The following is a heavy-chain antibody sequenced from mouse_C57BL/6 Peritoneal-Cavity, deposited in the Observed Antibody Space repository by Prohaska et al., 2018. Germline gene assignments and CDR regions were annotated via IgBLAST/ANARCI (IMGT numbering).Heavy chain of an antibody. CDR3: ACNYDAMDY. J-gene: IGHJ4*01. CDR1: GYTFTSYW. CDR2: IYPSDSET. D-gene: IGHD2-1*01. V-gene: IGHV1-61*01. Sequence: QVQLQQPGAELVRPGSSVKLSCKASGYTFTSYWMDWVKQRPGQGLEWIGNIYPSDSETHYNQKFKDKATLTVDKSSSTAHMQLSSLTSEDSAVYYCACNYDAMDYWGQGTSVTVSS.